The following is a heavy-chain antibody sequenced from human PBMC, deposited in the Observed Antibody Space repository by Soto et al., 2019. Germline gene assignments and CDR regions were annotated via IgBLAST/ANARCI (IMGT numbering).Heavy chain of an antibody. V-gene: IGHV4-34*01. J-gene: IGHJ4*02. D-gene: IGHD7-27*01. CDR2: INHSGST. CDR1: GGSVSGYY. Sequence: QVQLQQWGAGLLKPSETLSLTCDVYGGSVSGYYWNWIRQPPGKGLEWIGEINHSGSTNYNPSLKSRVTVSVDTSKNQFSLKLSSVNSADTDVYYCARGWGRIFDYWGQGTLVTVSS. CDR3: ARGWGRIFDY.